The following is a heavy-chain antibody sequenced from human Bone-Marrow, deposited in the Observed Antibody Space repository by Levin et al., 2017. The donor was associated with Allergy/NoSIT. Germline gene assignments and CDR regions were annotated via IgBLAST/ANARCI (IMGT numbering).Heavy chain of an antibody. CDR3: AKGAGVFGVAFDY. J-gene: IGHJ4*02. V-gene: IGHV3-23*01. Sequence: GASVKVSCAASGFTFSSYAMSWVRQAPGKGLEWVSAISGSGGSTYYADSVKGRFTISRDNSKNTLYLQMNSLRAEDTAVYYCAKGAGVFGVAFDYWGQGTLVTVSS. D-gene: IGHD3-3*01. CDR2: ISGSGGST. CDR1: GFTFSSYA.